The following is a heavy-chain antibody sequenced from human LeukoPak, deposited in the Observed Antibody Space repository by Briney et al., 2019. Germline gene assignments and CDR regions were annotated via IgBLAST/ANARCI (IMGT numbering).Heavy chain of an antibody. D-gene: IGHD3-3*01. V-gene: IGHV7-4-1*02. J-gene: IGHJ4*02. CDR1: GYTFTSYA. CDR3: AREGTPRYDFWSGYYDARRGGSKPFDY. CDR2: INTNTGNP. Sequence: ASVKVSCKASGYTFTSYAMNWVRQAPGQGLEWMGWINTNTGNPTYAQGFTGRFVFSLDTSVSTAYLQISSLKAEDTAVYYCAREGTPRYDFWSGYYDARRGGSKPFDYWGQGTLVTVSS.